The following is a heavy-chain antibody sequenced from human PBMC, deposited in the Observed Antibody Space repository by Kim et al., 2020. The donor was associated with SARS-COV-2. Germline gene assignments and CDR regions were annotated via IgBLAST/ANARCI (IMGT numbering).Heavy chain of an antibody. V-gene: IGHV4-4*02. D-gene: IGHD1-26*01. CDR2: IYQSGST. J-gene: IGHJ4*02. Sequence: SETLSLTCAVSGGSISSRYWWSWVRQPPGQGLEWIGEIYQSGSTNYNPSLKSRVTFSVDKPKNQFSLKLSSVTAADTAVYYCARLSYSGTYLFDYWGQGTLVTVSS. CDR3: ARLSYSGTYLFDY. CDR1: GGSISSRYW.